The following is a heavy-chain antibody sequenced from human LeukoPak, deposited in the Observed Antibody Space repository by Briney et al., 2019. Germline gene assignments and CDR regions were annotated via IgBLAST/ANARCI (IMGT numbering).Heavy chain of an antibody. J-gene: IGHJ6*04. D-gene: IGHD3-10*01. V-gene: IGHV3-33*01. CDR3: AREGGGYGSGTHYYYYGMDV. CDR1: GFTFSSYG. Sequence: GGSLRLSCAASGFTFSSYGMHWVRQAPGKGLEWVAVIWYDGSNKYYAGSVKGRFTISRDNSKNTLYLQMNSLRAEDTAVYYCAREGGGYGSGTHYYYYGMDVWGKGTTVTVSS. CDR2: IWYDGSNK.